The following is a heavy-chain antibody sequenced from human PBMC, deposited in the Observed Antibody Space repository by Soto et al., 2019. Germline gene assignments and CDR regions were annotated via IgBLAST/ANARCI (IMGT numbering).Heavy chain of an antibody. CDR1: GFTFSSYG. J-gene: IGHJ4*02. V-gene: IGHV3-30*18. CDR3: AKVFNRRYCSSTSCPVDY. CDR2: ISYDGSNK. Sequence: GGSLRLSCAASGFTFSSYGMHWVRQAPGKGLEWVAVISYDGSNKYYADSVKGRFTISRDNSKNTLYLQMNSLRAEDTAVYYCAKVFNRRYCSSTSCPVDYWGQGTLVTVSS. D-gene: IGHD2-2*01.